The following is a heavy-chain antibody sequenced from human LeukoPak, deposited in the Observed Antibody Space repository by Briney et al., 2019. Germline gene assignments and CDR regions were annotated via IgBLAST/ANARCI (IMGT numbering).Heavy chain of an antibody. V-gene: IGHV3-30*02. Sequence: GGSLRLSCAASGFTFSSYGMHWVRQAPGKGLEWVAFIRYDGSNKYYADSVKGRFTISRDNSKNTLYLQMNSLRAEDTAVYYCAKDKMGSGSYYPYYFDYWGQGTLVTVSS. CDR1: GFTFSSYG. CDR3: AKDKMGSGSYYPYYFDY. CDR2: IRYDGSNK. D-gene: IGHD3-10*01. J-gene: IGHJ4*02.